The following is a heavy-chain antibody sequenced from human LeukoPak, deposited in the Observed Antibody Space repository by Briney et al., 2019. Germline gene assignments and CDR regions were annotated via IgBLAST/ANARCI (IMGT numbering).Heavy chain of an antibody. D-gene: IGHD5-18*01. CDR3: AKDSYSKGDY. CDR1: GFTFSSYA. V-gene: IGHV3-7*01. Sequence: GGSLRLSCAASGFTFSSYAMHWVRQAPGKGLEWVANIKNDGTVKNYVDSVKGRFTISRDNAKNSLYLQMNSLRAEDTGVYYCAKDSYSKGDYWGQGVLVTVSS. J-gene: IGHJ4*02. CDR2: IKNDGTVK.